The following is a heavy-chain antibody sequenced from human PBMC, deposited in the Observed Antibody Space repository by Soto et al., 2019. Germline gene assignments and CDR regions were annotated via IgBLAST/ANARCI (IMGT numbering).Heavy chain of an antibody. CDR1: GGSISSSNW. V-gene: IGHV4-4*02. CDR2: IYHSGST. CDR3: ARDRRAAAAFNYGMDV. Sequence: PSETLSLTCAVSGGSISSSNWWSWVRQPQGKGLEWIGEIYHSGSTNYNPSLKSRVTISVDKSKNQFSLKLSSVTAADTAVYYCARDRRAAAAFNYGMDVWGQGTTVTVSS. D-gene: IGHD6-13*01. J-gene: IGHJ6*02.